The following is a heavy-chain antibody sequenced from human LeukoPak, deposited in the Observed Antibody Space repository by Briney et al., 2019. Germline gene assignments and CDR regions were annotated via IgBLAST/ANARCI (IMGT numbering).Heavy chain of an antibody. CDR1: GGSIDSYY. J-gene: IGHJ4*02. Sequence: SETLSLTYTVSGGSIDSYYWRWIRQPPGKGLEWIGYIYYSGPTNYNPSLKSRVTISVDTSKSQFSLRLSSVSTAVTAMYYCARSLLTDYYYFASWGQGTLVTVSS. V-gene: IGHV4-59*01. D-gene: IGHD3-9*01. CDR2: IYYSGPT. CDR3: ARSLLTDYYYFAS.